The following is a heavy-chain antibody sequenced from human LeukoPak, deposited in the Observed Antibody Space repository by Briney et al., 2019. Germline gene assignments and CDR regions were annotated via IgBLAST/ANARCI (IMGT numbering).Heavy chain of an antibody. CDR2: INSSSSTI. CDR3: ASIKRNPYGMDV. D-gene: IGHD3-10*01. V-gene: IGHV3-48*02. J-gene: IGHJ6*02. Sequence: PGGSLILSCAASGFSFSSYSMNWVRQAPGKGLERTSYINSSSSTINYVDSVKGRLTISIHHDKHQLYLQMHSMRHDGTVVYEWASIKRNPYGMDVWGQGTTVTVS. CDR1: GFSFSSYS.